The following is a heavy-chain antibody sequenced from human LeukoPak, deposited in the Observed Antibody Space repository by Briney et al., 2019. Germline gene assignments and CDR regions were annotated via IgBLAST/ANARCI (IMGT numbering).Heavy chain of an antibody. V-gene: IGHV4-34*01. CDR2: INARGDT. Sequence: SSETLSLTCAVYGCSFNDYYWNWIRQPPGKGLEWIGEINARGDTNYNPSLKSRVTISVDTSKKQFSLRLTSMIAADTALYYCARGQVPAARGYNWFDPWGQGTLVTVSS. J-gene: IGHJ5*02. CDR3: ARGQVPAARGYNWFDP. CDR1: GCSFNDYY. D-gene: IGHD2-2*01.